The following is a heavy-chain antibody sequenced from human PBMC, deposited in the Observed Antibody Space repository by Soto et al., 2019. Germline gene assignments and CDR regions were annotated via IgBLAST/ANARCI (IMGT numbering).Heavy chain of an antibody. V-gene: IGHV3-48*03. CDR2: ISSSGSTI. CDR3: ARAIYGDSPWFDP. Sequence: VQLVESGGGVVQPGRSLRLSCAASGFTFSSYEMNWVRQAPGKGLEWVSYISSSGSTIYYADSVKGRFTISRDNAKNSLYLQMNSLRAEDTAVYYCARAIYGDSPWFDPWGQGTLVTVSS. D-gene: IGHD4-17*01. CDR1: GFTFSSYE. J-gene: IGHJ5*02.